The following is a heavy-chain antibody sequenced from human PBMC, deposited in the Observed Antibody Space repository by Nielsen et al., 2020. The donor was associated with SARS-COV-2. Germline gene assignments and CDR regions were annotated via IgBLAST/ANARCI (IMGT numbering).Heavy chain of an antibody. D-gene: IGHD6-13*01. CDR3: ARDTISRGYSSSFWFDP. CDR1: GYTFTSYY. J-gene: IGHJ5*02. CDR2: INPSGGST. Sequence: ASVKVSCKASGYTFTSYYMHWVRQAPGQGLEWMGIINPSGGSTSYAQKFQGRVTMTRDTSTSTAYMELRSLRSDDTAVYYCARDTISRGYSSSFWFDPWGQGTLVTVSS. V-gene: IGHV1-46*01.